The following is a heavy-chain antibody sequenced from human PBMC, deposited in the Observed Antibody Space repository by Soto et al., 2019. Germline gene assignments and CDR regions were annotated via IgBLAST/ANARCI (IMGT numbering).Heavy chain of an antibody. CDR2: IYWDDDK. J-gene: IGHJ4*02. CDR3: AHPTPYSSSRIDY. V-gene: IGHV2-5*02. D-gene: IGHD6-6*01. Sequence: QITLKESGPTLVEPTQTLTLTCTFSGFSLSARGVGVGWIRQPPGKALEWLAFIYWDDDKRFSPSRKSRRTITKDNAKNRVALTMTNMDPVDTGTYYCAHPTPYSSSRIDYWGQGTLVTVSS. CDR1: GFSLSARGVG.